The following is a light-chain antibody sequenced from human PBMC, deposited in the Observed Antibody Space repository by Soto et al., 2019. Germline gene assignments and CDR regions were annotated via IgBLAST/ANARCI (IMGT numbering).Light chain of an antibody. Sequence: VVTQSPATLSVLPGETATLSCRASQSVSSDLAWYQQRPGQAPRLLIYGASTRATGIPARFRGSGSGTEFRLTISSLQSEDFATYYCQQYNTWHPKMALGPGTKVDIK. CDR3: QQYNTWHPKMA. V-gene: IGKV3-15*01. J-gene: IGKJ1*01. CDR1: QSVSSD. CDR2: GAS.